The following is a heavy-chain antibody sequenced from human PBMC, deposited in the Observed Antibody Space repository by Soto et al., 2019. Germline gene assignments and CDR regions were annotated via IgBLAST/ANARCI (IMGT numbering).Heavy chain of an antibody. Sequence: QVQLVESGGGVVQPGRSLRLSCAASGFTGSAYTIHWVRQAPGKGLECVAVIASDGSYKFYADSVKGRFTISRDNYRNTVFLQTNSLRGEDTAVYYCAKARVPVGGSHTFDFDYWGQGTLATVSS. D-gene: IGHD2-15*01. CDR1: GFTGSAYT. J-gene: IGHJ4*02. CDR3: AKARVPVGGSHTFDFDY. CDR2: IASDGSYK. V-gene: IGHV3-30*18.